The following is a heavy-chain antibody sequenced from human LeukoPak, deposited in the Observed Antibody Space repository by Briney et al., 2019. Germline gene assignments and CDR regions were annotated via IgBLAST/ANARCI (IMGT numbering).Heavy chain of an antibody. CDR1: GFTFSSYS. V-gene: IGHV3-21*04. CDR3: ARGDYGDYGLDY. D-gene: IGHD4-17*01. CDR2: ISSSSSYI. Sequence: GGSLRLSCAASGFTFSSYSMNWVRQAPGKGLEWVSSISSSSSYIYYADSVKGRFTISRDNAKNSLYLQMNSLRAEDTAVYYCARGDYGDYGLDYWGQGTLVTVSS. J-gene: IGHJ4*02.